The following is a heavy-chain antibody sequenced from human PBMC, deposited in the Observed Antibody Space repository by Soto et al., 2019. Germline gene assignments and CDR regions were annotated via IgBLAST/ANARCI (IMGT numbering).Heavy chain of an antibody. J-gene: IGHJ5*02. V-gene: IGHV4-34*01. CDR3: ARRGIAAADPKNWFDP. D-gene: IGHD6-13*01. Sequence: SETLSLTCAVYGGSFSGYYWSWIRQPPGKGLEWIGEINHSGSTNYNPSLKSRVTISVDTSKNQFSLKLSSVTAADTAVYYCARRGIAAADPKNWFDPWGQGTLVTVSS. CDR2: INHSGST. CDR1: GGSFSGYY.